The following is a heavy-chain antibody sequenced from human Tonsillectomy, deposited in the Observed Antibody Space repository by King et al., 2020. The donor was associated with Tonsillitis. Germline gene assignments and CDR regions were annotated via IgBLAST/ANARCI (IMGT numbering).Heavy chain of an antibody. J-gene: IGHJ5*02. V-gene: IGHV1-2*06. CDR1: AYTFTDYY. D-gene: IGHD3-3*01. CDR3: ARGSPITIFGVVSRFDT. CDR2: MNPTSGGT. Sequence: QLVESGAEVKKPGASVKVSCKASAYTFTDYYINWVRQAPGQGLEWMGRMNPTSGGTHYAQKFQGRVTMTRDTSIDTAYMELSRLTSADTAVYFCARGSPITIFGVVSRFDTWGQGTLVSVSS.